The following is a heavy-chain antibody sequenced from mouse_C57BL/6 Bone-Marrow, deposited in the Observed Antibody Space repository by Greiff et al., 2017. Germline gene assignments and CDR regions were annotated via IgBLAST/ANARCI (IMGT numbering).Heavy chain of an antibody. CDR2: IDPENGDT. J-gene: IGHJ3*01. Sequence: EVQLQQSGAELVRPGASVKLSCTASGFNIKDDYMPWVKQRPEPGLAWIGWIDPENGDTEYASKFQGKATITADTSSNTAYLQLSSLTSEDTAVYYCTGLLLFAYWGQGTLVTVSA. CDR3: TGLLLFAY. CDR1: GFNIKDDY. D-gene: IGHD2-3*01. V-gene: IGHV14-4*01.